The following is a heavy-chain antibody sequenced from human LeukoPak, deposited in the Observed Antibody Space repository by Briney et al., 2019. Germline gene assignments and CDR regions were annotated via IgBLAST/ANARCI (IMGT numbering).Heavy chain of an antibody. V-gene: IGHV3-33*06. CDR3: AKVPSSSSYYHFDY. Sequence: GGSLRLSCAASGFTFSSYGMHWVRQAPGKGLEWVAVIWYDGSNKYYADSVKGRFIISRDNSKNTLYLQMNSLRAGDTAVYYCAKVPSSSSYYHFDYWGQGTLVTVSS. D-gene: IGHD6-13*01. CDR1: GFTFSSYG. J-gene: IGHJ4*02. CDR2: IWYDGSNK.